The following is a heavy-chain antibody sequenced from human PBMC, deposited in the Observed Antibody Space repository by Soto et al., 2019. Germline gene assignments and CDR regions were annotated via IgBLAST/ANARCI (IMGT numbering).Heavy chain of an antibody. D-gene: IGHD2-15*01. CDR2: ISYDGSDK. Sequence: QVQLVESGGGVVQPGRSLRLSCAASGFTFSSYGMHWVRQAPGKGLEWVAVISYDGSDKYYADSVNGRFTISRDNANNTLYLQMDSLRAEDTAVYYCAKGVVVATTYFHHWGQGTLVIVSS. J-gene: IGHJ1*01. CDR3: AKGVVVATTYFHH. CDR1: GFTFSSYG. V-gene: IGHV3-30*18.